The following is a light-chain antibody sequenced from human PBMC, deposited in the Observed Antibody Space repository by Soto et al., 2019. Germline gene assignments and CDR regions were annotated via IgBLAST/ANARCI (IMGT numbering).Light chain of an antibody. Sequence: QSVLTQPPSVFGAPGQRVTISCTGSSSNIGAGFDVHWYQQLPGTAPKLLIYGNSNRPSGVPDRCSGSRSGTSASLAITGLQAEDEADYYCQSYDSSLTGSKVFGSGTKVTVL. J-gene: IGLJ1*01. CDR2: GNS. CDR1: SSNIGAGFD. V-gene: IGLV1-40*01. CDR3: QSYDSSLTGSKV.